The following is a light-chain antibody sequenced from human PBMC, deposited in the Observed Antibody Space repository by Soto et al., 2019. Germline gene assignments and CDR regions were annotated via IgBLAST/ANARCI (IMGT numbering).Light chain of an antibody. CDR1: QSVSSY. Sequence: EIVVTQSPSALSLSPGERATLSCRASQSVSSYLAWYQQKPGQAPRLLIYDASNRATGIPARFSGSGSGTDFTLTISSLEPDDFGVYYCQQYGDSLLTFGGGTKVDVK. V-gene: IGKV3-11*01. J-gene: IGKJ4*01. CDR3: QQYGDSLLT. CDR2: DAS.